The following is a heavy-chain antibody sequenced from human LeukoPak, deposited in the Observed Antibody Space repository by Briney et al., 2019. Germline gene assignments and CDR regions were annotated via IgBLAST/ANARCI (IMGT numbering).Heavy chain of an antibody. V-gene: IGHV4-59*01. CDR3: ARARYDSSGYYSWFDY. J-gene: IGHJ4*02. Sequence: SETLSLTCTLSGPGASISNDYWSWIRQPPGKGLEWIGYIDYSGSTKYNPSLRGRVTISVDTPKKQLSLKLTSVTAADTAVYYCARARYDSSGYYSWFDYWGQGTLVTVSS. D-gene: IGHD3-22*01. CDR2: IDYSGST. CDR1: GPGASISNDY.